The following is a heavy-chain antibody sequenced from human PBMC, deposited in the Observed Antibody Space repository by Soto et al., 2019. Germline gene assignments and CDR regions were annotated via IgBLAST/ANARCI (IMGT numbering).Heavy chain of an antibody. CDR2: INAGNGNT. V-gene: IGHV1-3*01. CDR3: ASDYGSNWRL. D-gene: IGHD6-19*01. CDR1: GFVSTNHN. Sequence: VASVKVSCKASGFVSTNHNFHWVRQAPGQSLEWMGRINAGNGNTQYSQNFQGRVTFTSDPSASTAFMELTNLRFEDRAMYYCASDYGSNWRLWGQGTLVTVSS. J-gene: IGHJ4*02.